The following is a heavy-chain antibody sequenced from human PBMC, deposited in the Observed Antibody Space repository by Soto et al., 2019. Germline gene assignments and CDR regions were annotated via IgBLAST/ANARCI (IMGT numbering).Heavy chain of an antibody. CDR2: INAGNGNT. CDR1: GYTFTNYA. CDR3: ARARYTYYYYGMDV. D-gene: IGHD5-18*01. J-gene: IGHJ6*02. V-gene: IGHV1-3*01. Sequence: GASVKVSCKVSGYTFTNYAMHWVRQAPGQRLEWMGWINAGNGNTKYSQKFQGRVTITRDTSASTAYMELSSLRSEDTAVYYCARARYTYYYYGMDVWGQGTKVTVSS.